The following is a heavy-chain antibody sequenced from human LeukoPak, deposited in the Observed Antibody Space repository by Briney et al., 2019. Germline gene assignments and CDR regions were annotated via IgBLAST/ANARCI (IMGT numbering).Heavy chain of an antibody. CDR3: ARALSPIAAAGHKIYYFDY. V-gene: IGHV1-2*02. Sequence: GASVKVSCKASGYTFTGYYMHWVRQAPGQGLEWMGWINPNSGGTNYAQKFQGRVTMTRDTSISTAYMELSRLRSDDTAVYYCARALSPIAAAGHKIYYFDYWGQGTLVTASS. CDR1: GYTFTGYY. D-gene: IGHD6-13*01. CDR2: INPNSGGT. J-gene: IGHJ4*02.